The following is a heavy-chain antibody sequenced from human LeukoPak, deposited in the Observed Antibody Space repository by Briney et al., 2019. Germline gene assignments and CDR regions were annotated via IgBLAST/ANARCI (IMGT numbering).Heavy chain of an antibody. V-gene: IGHV3-23*01. D-gene: IGHD4-11*01. Sequence: PGGSLRLSCAASGCTFSSYAMSWVRQAPGKGLEWVSAISGSGGSTYYADSVKGRFTISRDNSKNTLYLQMNSLRAEDTAVYYCAKRLSNSKYFDYWGQGTLATVSS. J-gene: IGHJ4*02. CDR3: AKRLSNSKYFDY. CDR1: GCTFSSYA. CDR2: ISGSGGST.